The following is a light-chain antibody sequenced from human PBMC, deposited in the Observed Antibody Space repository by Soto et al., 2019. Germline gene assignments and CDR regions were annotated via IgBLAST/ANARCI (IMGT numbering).Light chain of an antibody. Sequence: DSQMTQSPSSLSASVGDRVTITCRAIQSISSYLNWYQQKPGKAPKLLIYAAASFQSGVPSRFSGSGSGTDFTLTISSLQPEDFATYYCQQSYSTPSSFGKGTKLEIK. CDR3: QQSYSTPSS. CDR2: AAA. CDR1: QSISSY. V-gene: IGKV1-39*01. J-gene: IGKJ2*01.